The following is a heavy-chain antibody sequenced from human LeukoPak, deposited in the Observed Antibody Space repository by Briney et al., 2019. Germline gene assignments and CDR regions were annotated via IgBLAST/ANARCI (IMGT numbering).Heavy chain of an antibody. Sequence: GSLRLSCAASGFTFSSYEMNWIRQPPGKGLEWIGSIYYSGSTYYNPSLKSRVTISVDTSKNQFSLKLSSVTAADTAVYYCARDLKGWGQGTLVTVSS. V-gene: IGHV4-39*07. J-gene: IGHJ4*02. CDR2: IYYSGST. CDR1: GFTFSSYE. CDR3: ARDLKG.